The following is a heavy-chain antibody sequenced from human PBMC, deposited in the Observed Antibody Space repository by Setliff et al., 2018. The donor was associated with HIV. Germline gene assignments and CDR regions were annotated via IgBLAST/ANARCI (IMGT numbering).Heavy chain of an antibody. V-gene: IGHV3-30*03. Sequence: GGSLRLSCVASGFTFRDFAMYWVRQAPGKGLGWLSAISYDGSRIHYADSVKGRFTISRDNSKNTLYLQLNSLRPDDTGVYYCASARIPTGGTSTSLDYWGQGALVTVSS. J-gene: IGHJ4*02. D-gene: IGHD1-1*01. CDR2: ISYDGSRI. CDR3: ASARIPTGGTSTSLDY. CDR1: GFTFRDFA.